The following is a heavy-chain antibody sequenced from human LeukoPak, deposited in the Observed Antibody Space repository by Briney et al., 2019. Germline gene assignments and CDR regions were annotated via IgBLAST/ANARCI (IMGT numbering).Heavy chain of an antibody. CDR3: ARALLGSGSDSAY. Sequence: GGSLRLSCATSGFTFSSYAMHWVRQATGKGLEWVSAIGTAGDTFYPGSVKGRFTISRENAKNSLSLQMNSLRAEDTAVYYCARALLGSGSDSAYWGLGTLVTVSS. CDR2: IGTAGDT. D-gene: IGHD3-10*01. CDR1: GFTFSSYA. J-gene: IGHJ4*02. V-gene: IGHV3-13*01.